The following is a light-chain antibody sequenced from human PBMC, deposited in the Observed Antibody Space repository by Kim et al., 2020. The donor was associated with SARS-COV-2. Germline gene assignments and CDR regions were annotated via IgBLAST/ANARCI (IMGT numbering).Light chain of an antibody. V-gene: IGKV1-5*01. CDR1: QSADRW. CDR3: QQYSTYSYS. CDR2: DAT. J-gene: IGKJ2*03. Sequence: IRLTQSPSTLSASIGDRVSITCRASQSADRWLAWYQQRPGKAPKLLIYDATDLKSGVPSRFSGRGSGTEFTLTITSLQPDDFGTYYCQQYSTYSYSLGQGTKLEI.